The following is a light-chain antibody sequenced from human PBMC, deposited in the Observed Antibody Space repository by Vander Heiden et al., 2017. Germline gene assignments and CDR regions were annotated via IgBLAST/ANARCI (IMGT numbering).Light chain of an antibody. CDR3: AAWDDSLSGEV. CDR2: RNN. Sequence: SVLTPPPSASGPPGPRVTISCSGSSSSIGSNYVYWYQQLPGTAPKLLIYRNNQRPSGVPDRFSGSKSGASASLAISGLRAEDEADYYCAAWDDSLSGEVFGGGTKLTVL. V-gene: IGLV1-47*01. J-gene: IGLJ3*02. CDR1: SSSIGSNY.